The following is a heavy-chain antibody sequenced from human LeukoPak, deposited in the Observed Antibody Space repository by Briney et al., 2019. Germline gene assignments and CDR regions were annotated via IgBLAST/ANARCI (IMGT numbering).Heavy chain of an antibody. Sequence: GGSLRLSCAASGSTFSSYSMNWVRQAPGKGLEWVSSISSSSSYIYYADSVKGRFTISRDNAKNSLYLQMNSLRAEDTAVYYCARDLRYDSSGYYYLAFDYWGQGTLVTVSS. V-gene: IGHV3-21*01. CDR3: ARDLRYDSSGYYYLAFDY. CDR1: GSTFSSYS. J-gene: IGHJ4*02. CDR2: ISSSSSYI. D-gene: IGHD3-22*01.